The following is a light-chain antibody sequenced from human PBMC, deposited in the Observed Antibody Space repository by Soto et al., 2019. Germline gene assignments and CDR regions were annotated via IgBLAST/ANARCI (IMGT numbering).Light chain of an antibody. V-gene: IGKV4-1*01. J-gene: IGKJ2*01. CDR2: WAS. CDR3: QQYYNTPYT. Sequence: DIVMTQSPDSLAVSLGERATIYCKSSQSVLYSSNNKNYLAWYQQKPGQPPKLLIFWASTRESGVPDRFSGSGSGTDFTLTISSLQAEDVAVYYCQQYYNTPYTFGQGTKLELK. CDR1: QSVLYSSNNKNY.